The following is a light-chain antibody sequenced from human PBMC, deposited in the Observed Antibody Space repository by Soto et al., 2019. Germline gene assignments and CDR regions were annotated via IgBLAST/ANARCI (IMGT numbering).Light chain of an antibody. CDR1: SGHRNYA. J-gene: IGLJ2*01. Sequence: QPVLTQSPSASASLGTSVKLTCTLSSGHRNYAIAWHQQQPEKGPRFLMKVNSDGSHSKGDGIPDRFSGSSSGAERYLTISSLQSEDEADYSCQTWGTGIVVFGGGTKLTVL. V-gene: IGLV4-69*01. CDR3: QTWGTGIVV. CDR2: VNSDGSH.